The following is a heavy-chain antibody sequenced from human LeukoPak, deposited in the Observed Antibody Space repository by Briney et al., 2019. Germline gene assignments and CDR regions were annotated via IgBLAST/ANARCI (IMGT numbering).Heavy chain of an antibody. V-gene: IGHV1-2*02. D-gene: IGHD5-18*01. CDR3: ARTRLQLCLPYFDY. CDR2: INPNSGGT. Sequence: ASVTVSCKASGYTFTGYYMHWVRQAPGQGLEWMGWINPNSGGTNYAQKFQGRVTMTRDTAISTAYMEVSRRRSDDTGVYEGARTRLQLCLPYFDYWGQGTLVTVSS. J-gene: IGHJ4*02. CDR1: GYTFTGYY.